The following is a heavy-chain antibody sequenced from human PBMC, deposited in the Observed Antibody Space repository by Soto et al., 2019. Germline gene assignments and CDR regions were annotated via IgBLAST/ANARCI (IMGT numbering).Heavy chain of an antibody. CDR1: GFTFSSYS. CDR3: ARESDLYNWFDP. V-gene: IGHV3-48*01. Sequence: GGSLRLSCAASGFTFSSYSMNWVRQAPGKGLEWVSYISSSSATIYYADSVKGRFTTSRDNAKNSLYLQMNSLRAEDTAVYYCARESDLYNWFDPWGQGTRVTVSS. CDR2: ISSSSATI. J-gene: IGHJ5*02.